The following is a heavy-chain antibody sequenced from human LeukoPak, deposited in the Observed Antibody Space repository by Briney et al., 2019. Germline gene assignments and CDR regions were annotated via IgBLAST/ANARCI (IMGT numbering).Heavy chain of an antibody. Sequence: ASVKVSCKVSGYTLTELSMHWVRQAPGKGLEWMGGFDPEDGETIYAQKFQGRVTMTEDTSTDTAYMELSSLRSEGTAVYYCATAGYSSGWYRSAPFDPWGQGTLVTVSS. CDR3: ATAGYSSGWYRSAPFDP. CDR2: FDPEDGET. J-gene: IGHJ5*02. CDR1: GYTLTELS. D-gene: IGHD6-19*01. V-gene: IGHV1-24*01.